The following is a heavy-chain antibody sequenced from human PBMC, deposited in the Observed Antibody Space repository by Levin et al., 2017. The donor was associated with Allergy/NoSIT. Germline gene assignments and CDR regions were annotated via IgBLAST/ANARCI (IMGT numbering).Heavy chain of an antibody. V-gene: IGHV3-7*01. CDR3: ARDGYGDYVIGPRYNWFDP. CDR1: GFTFSNYW. Sequence: LSGGSLRLSCAASGFTFSNYWMSWVRQAPGKGLEWVANIKQDGSDKYYVDSVKGRFTISRDNAKNSLYLQMNSLRVEDTAVYYCARDGYGDYVIGPRYNWFDPWGQGTLVTVSS. CDR2: IKQDGSDK. J-gene: IGHJ5*02. D-gene: IGHD4-17*01.